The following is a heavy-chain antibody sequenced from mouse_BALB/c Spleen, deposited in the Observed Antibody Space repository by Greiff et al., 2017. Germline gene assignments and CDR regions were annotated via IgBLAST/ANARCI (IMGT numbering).Heavy chain of an antibody. CDR2: ISDGGSYT. D-gene: IGHD2-10*02. CDR3: ARAKYGNYPFAY. Sequence: EVQLVESGGGLVKPGGSLKLSCAASGFTFSDYYMYWVRQTPEKRLEWVATISDGGSYTYYPDSVKGRFTISRDNAKNNLYLQMSSLKSEDTAMYYCARAKYGNYPFAYWGQGTLVTVSA. V-gene: IGHV5-4*02. J-gene: IGHJ3*01. CDR1: GFTFSDYY.